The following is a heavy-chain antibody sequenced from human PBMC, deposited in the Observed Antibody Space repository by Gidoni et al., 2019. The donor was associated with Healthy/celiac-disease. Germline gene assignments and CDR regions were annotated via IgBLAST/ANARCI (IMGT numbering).Heavy chain of an antibody. V-gene: IGHV3-7*04. CDR2: IKQDGSEK. CDR3: ARYPRITIHYYYYYYMDV. J-gene: IGHJ6*03. Sequence: EVQLVESGGGLVQPGGSLRLSCAASGFTFSSYWMSWVRQAPGKGLEWVANIKQDGSEKYYVDSVKGRFTISRDNAKNSLYLQMNSLRAEDTAVYYCARYPRITIHYYYYYYMDVWGKGTTVTVSS. D-gene: IGHD3-3*01. CDR1: GFTFSSYW.